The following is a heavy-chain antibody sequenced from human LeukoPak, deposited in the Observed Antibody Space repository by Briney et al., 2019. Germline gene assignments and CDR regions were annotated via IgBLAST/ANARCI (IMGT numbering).Heavy chain of an antibody. V-gene: IGHV1-8*01. J-gene: IGHJ6*02. CDR2: MNPKTGNT. CDR3: ARGRDSITMVRGPPLYYGMDV. D-gene: IGHD3-10*01. Sequence: ASVKVSCKASGYTFTSYDINWVRQATGQGLEWMGWMNPKTGNTGYAQKLQGRVTMTTDTSTSTAYMELRSLRSDDTAVYYCARGRDSITMVRGPPLYYGMDVWGQGTTVTVSS. CDR1: GYTFTSYD.